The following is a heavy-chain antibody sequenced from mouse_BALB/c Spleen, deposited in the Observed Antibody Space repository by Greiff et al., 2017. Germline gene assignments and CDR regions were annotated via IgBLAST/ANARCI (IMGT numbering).Heavy chain of an antibody. CDR1: GFTFSDYG. D-gene: IGHD1-1*01. V-gene: IGHV5-15*02. Sequence: DVHLVESGGGLVQPGGSRKLSCAASGFTFSDYGMAWVRQAPGKGPEWVAFISNLAYSIYYADTVTGRFTISRENAKNTLYLEMSSLRSEDTAMYYCARVYYGSQGYFDYWGQGTTLTVSS. CDR2: ISNLAYSI. J-gene: IGHJ2*01. CDR3: ARVYYGSQGYFDY.